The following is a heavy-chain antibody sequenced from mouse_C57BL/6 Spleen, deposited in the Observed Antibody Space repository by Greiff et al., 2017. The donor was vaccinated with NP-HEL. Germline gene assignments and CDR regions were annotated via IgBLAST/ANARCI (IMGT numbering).Heavy chain of an antibody. J-gene: IGHJ2*01. CDR2: IDPETGGT. Sequence: QVQLQQSGAELVRPGASVTLSCKASGYTFTDYEMHWVKQTPVHGLEWIGAIDPETGGTAYNQKFKGKAILTADKSSSTAYMELRSLTSEDSAVYYCTRSETYFDYWGQGTTLTVSS. V-gene: IGHV1-15*01. CDR1: GYTFTDYE. CDR3: TRSETYFDY.